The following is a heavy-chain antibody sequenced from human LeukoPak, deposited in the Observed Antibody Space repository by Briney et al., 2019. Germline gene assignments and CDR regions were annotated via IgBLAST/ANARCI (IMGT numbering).Heavy chain of an antibody. CDR3: VRANHFDY. D-gene: IGHD1-14*01. Sequence: SETLSLTCTVSGGSISGYYWSCFRQPPGKGMEWIGDIYYSGSTNYNPSLKSRVTISVDTPKNQFSLKLSSVTAADTAVYYCVRANHFDYWGQGTLVTVSS. V-gene: IGHV4-59*01. J-gene: IGHJ4*02. CDR2: IYYSGST. CDR1: GGSISGYY.